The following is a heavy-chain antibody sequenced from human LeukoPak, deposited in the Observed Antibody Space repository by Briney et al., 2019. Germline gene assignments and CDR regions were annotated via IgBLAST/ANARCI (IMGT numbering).Heavy chain of an antibody. Sequence: PETLSLTCAVYGGSFSGYYWSWIRQPPGKGLEWIGEINHSGSTYYNPSLKSRVTISVDTSKNQFSLKLSSVTAADTAVYYCARARSGYSYGYIDYWGQGTLVTVSS. CDR3: ARARSGYSYGYIDY. V-gene: IGHV4-34*01. J-gene: IGHJ4*02. D-gene: IGHD5-18*01. CDR2: INHSGST. CDR1: GGSFSGYY.